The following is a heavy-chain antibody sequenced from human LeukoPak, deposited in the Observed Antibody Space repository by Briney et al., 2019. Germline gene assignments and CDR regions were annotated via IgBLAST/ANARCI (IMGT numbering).Heavy chain of an antibody. Sequence: GGSLRLSCAASGFTFSSYSMNWVRQSPGKGLEWVSFIYSDNTHYSDSVKGRFTISRDNSKNTLYLQMNSLRAEDTAVYYCARRAGAYSHPYDYWGQGTLVTVSS. CDR2: IYSDNT. D-gene: IGHD4/OR15-4a*01. CDR3: ARRAGAYSHPYDY. V-gene: IGHV3-53*01. CDR1: GFTFSSYS. J-gene: IGHJ4*02.